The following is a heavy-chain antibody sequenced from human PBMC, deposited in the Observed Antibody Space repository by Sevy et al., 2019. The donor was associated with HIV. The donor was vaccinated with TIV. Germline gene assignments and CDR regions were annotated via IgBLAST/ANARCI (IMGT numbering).Heavy chain of an antibody. Sequence: GGSLRLSCAASGFIFNSYAMSWVRQAPGKGLEWVSSISGSGGSTYYADAMKGRFTIYRDNFKSTLYLQVNSLRAEDTAEYYCAKGYGSGSPPDYWGQGTLVTVSS. V-gene: IGHV3-23*01. D-gene: IGHD3-10*01. CDR2: ISGSGGST. CDR3: AKGYGSGSPPDY. J-gene: IGHJ4*02. CDR1: GFIFNSYA.